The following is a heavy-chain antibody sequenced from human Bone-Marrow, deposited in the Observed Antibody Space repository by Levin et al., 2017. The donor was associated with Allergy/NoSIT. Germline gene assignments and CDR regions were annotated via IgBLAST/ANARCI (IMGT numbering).Heavy chain of an antibody. CDR1: GFTFSSYG. CDR3: AKPMRKTFDY. V-gene: IGHV3-30*18. J-gene: IGHJ4*02. Sequence: PGGSLRLSCAASGFTFSSYGMHWVRQAPGKGLEWVAVISYDGSNKYYADSVKGRFTISRDNSENTLYLQMNSLRAEDTAVYYCAKPMRKTFDYWGQGTLVTVSS. CDR2: ISYDGSNK.